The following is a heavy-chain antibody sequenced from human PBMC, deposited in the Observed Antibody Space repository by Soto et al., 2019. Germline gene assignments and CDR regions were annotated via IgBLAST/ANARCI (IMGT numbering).Heavy chain of an antibody. V-gene: IGHV1-18*01. CDR2: ISAQNGNT. CDR3: ARDCPVPPATPNNWFDP. CDR1: GYTFANYG. D-gene: IGHD2-2*01. Sequence: QVPLVQSGAEVKRPGDSVKVSCKASGYTFANYGMSWVRQAPGQGLEWMGWISAQNGNTKYAQKFQGRVSMTADTSTSTGDMELRSLTSDDAAVYFCARDCPVPPATPNNWFDPWGQGTLVTVSP. J-gene: IGHJ5*02.